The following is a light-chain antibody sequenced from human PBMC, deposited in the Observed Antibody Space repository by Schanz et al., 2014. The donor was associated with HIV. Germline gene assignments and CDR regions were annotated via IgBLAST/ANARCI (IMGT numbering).Light chain of an antibody. Sequence: QSALTQPASVSGSPGQSITISCTGTSSDVGSYNLVSWYPQHPGKAPKLMIYEVSKRPSGVSNRFSGSKSGNTASLTISGLQAEDEADYYCCSYAGSSTLVFGTGTKLTVL. CDR2: EVS. CDR3: CSYAGSSTLV. CDR1: SSDVGSYNL. J-gene: IGLJ1*01. V-gene: IGLV2-23*02.